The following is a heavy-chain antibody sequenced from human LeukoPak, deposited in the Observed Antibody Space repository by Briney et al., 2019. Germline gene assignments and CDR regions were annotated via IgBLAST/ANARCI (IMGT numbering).Heavy chain of an antibody. V-gene: IGHV3-23*01. D-gene: IGHD3-3*01. CDR3: AKLGSGSYYFDY. CDR2: ISGSGGSA. J-gene: IGHJ4*02. Sequence: GGSLRLSCAAPGSTFSIFAISWVRQAPGKGLEWVSSISGSGGSAYYTESVKGRFTISRDTSKDTLYVQMDRQRAEDTAVYYCAKLGSGSYYFDYWGQGTLVTVSS. CDR1: GSTFSIFA.